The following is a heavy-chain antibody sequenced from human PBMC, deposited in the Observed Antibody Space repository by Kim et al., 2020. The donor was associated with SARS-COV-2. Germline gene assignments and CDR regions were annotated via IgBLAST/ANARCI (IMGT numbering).Heavy chain of an antibody. Sequence: SETLSLTCAVYGGSFSGYYWSWIRQPPGKGLEWIGEINHSGSTNYNPSLKSRVTISVDTSKNQFSLKLSSVTAADTAVYYCARGLNFLGYYDSSGGDWGQGTLVTVSS. CDR1: GGSFSGYY. J-gene: IGHJ4*02. CDR2: INHSGST. V-gene: IGHV4-34*01. CDR3: ARGLNFLGYYDSSGGD. D-gene: IGHD3-22*01.